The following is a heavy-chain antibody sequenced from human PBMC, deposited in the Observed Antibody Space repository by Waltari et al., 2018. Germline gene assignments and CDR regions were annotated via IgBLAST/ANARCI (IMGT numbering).Heavy chain of an antibody. CDR2: IIPSLGIA. D-gene: IGHD5-12*01. Sequence: QVQLVQSGAEVKKPGSSVKVSCKASGGTFSSYTISWVRQAPGQGLEWMGRIIPSLGIANYAQKFQGRVTITADKSTSTAYMELSSLRSEDTAVYYCARDPRGYSGYDLNYWGQGTLVTVSS. CDR3: ARDPRGYSGYDLNY. V-gene: IGHV1-69*08. CDR1: GGTFSSYT. J-gene: IGHJ4*02.